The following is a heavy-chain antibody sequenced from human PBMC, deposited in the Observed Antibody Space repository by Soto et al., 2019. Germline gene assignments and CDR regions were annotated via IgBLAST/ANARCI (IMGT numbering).Heavy chain of an antibody. Sequence: PGGSLRLSCAASGFTFSSYAMSWVRQAPGKGLEWVSAISGSGGSTYYADSVKGRFTISRDNSKNTLYLQMNSLRAEDTAVYYCANRIEIPNRYFDWLLPHFDYWGQGTLVTVSS. CDR1: GFTFSSYA. CDR2: ISGSGGST. CDR3: ANRIEIPNRYFDWLLPHFDY. V-gene: IGHV3-23*01. J-gene: IGHJ4*02. D-gene: IGHD3-9*01.